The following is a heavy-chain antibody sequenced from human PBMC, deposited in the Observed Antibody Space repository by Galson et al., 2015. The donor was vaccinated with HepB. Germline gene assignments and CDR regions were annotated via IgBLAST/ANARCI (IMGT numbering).Heavy chain of an antibody. CDR1: GLTFSSYT. Sequence: LRLSCAASGLTFSSYTMNWVRQAPGKGLEWVSHISGSSSLIYYADSVRGRFTISRDNAKKLVYLQMNSLRAEDTAVYYCARGGQYYDVLAGYYGYALDVWGQGTTVAVSS. J-gene: IGHJ6*02. CDR2: ISGSSSLI. D-gene: IGHD3-9*01. CDR3: ARGGQYYDVLAGYYGYALDV. V-gene: IGHV3-48*01.